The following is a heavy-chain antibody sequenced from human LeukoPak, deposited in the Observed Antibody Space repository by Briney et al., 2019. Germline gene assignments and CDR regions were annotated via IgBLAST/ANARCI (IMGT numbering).Heavy chain of an antibody. CDR1: GFTFSNYG. Sequence: GGSLRLSCAASGFTFSNYGMSWVRQAPGKGLEWVSAISNNGVNRFYADSVKGRFTISRDNSRNTLYLQMNTLRAEDTAVYFCAKSPVSSCRGSFCYPFDYWGQGNLVTVSS. V-gene: IGHV3-23*01. D-gene: IGHD2-15*01. J-gene: IGHJ4*02. CDR2: ISNNGVNR. CDR3: AKSPVSSCRGSFCYPFDY.